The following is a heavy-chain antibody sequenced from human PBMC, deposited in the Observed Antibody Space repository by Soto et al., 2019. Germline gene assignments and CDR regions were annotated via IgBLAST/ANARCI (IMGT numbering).Heavy chain of an antibody. CDR2: MNPRSGNT. CDR3: TASSWTGAGLDF. D-gene: IGHD6-13*01. V-gene: IGHV1-8*01. CDR1: GYTFTSWD. Sequence: ASVKVSCKASGYTFTSWDVYWVRQAAGQGLEWMGYMNPRSGNTGYEQKFQGRVTMTRDTSISTAYMELSSLTSDDTAVYYGTASSWTGAGLDFWGQGTPVTVCS. J-gene: IGHJ4*01.